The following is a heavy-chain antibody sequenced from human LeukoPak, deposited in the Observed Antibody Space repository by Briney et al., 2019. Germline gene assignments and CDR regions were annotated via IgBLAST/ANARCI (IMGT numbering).Heavy chain of an antibody. CDR3: AKDLFYYDKGGFDY. CDR2: ISYDGSNK. V-gene: IGHV3-30*18. J-gene: IGHJ4*02. D-gene: IGHD3-22*01. CDR1: GFTFSSYG. Sequence: TGGSLRLSCAASGFTFSSYGLHWVRQAPDKGLEWVAFISYDGSNKFYGDSVKGRFTISRDNSKNTLYLQMNSLRTEDTAVYYCAKDLFYYDKGGFDYWGEGTLVTVPS.